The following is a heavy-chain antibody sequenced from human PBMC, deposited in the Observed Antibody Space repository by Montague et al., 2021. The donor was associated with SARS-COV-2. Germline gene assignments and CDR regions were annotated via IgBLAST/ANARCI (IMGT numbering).Heavy chain of an antibody. CDR3: ARGKYTSSWYGRHNCFDP. J-gene: IGHJ5*01. CDR1: GGSISSNY. CDR2: INHSGST. V-gene: IGHV4-34*01. Sequence: SETLSLTCAVYGGSISSNYWNWIRQPPGKGLEWIGEINHSGSTSYNSSLKSRVTISVDTSENQFSLNLSSVTAADTAVYYCARGKYTSSWYGRHNCFDPWGQGTPVTVSS. D-gene: IGHD6-13*01.